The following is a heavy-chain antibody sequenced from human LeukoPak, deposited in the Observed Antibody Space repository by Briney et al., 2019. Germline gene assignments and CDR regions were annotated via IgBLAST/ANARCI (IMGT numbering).Heavy chain of an antibody. V-gene: IGHV4-34*01. CDR3: ASSMDIVVVPAVPIGY. D-gene: IGHD2-2*03. Sequence: SETLSLTCAVYGGSFSGYYWSWIRQPPGKGLESIGEINHSGSTNYNPSLNSRVTISVDTSKNQFSLKLSSVTAADTAVYYCASSMDIVVVPAVPIGYWGQGTLVTVSS. J-gene: IGHJ4*02. CDR1: GGSFSGYY. CDR2: INHSGST.